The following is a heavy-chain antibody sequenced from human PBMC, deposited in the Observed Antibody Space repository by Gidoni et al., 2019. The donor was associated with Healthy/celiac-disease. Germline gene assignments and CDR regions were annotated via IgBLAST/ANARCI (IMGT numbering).Heavy chain of an antibody. V-gene: IGHV3-33*01. J-gene: IGHJ3*02. CDR2: IWYAGSNK. CDR1: GFTCSSYG. D-gene: IGHD5-12*01. CDR3: AREVVANDAFDI. Sequence: QVQLVESGGGVVQPGRSLRLSCAASGFTCSSYGMHCVRQALGKGLEWVAGIWYAGSNKYYADSVKGRFTISRDKSKNTLYLQMNSLRAEDTAVYYCAREVVANDAFDIWGQGTMVTVSS.